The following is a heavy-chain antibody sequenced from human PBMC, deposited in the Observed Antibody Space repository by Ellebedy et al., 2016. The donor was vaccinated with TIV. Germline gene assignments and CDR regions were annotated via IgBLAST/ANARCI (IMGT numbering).Heavy chain of an antibody. J-gene: IGHJ4*02. D-gene: IGHD2-2*01. V-gene: IGHV4-38-2*02. CDR3: ARDPRGLGSSTSCYDY. CDR1: GYSISSGYY. CDR2: IYHSGST. Sequence: SETLSLTXTVSGYSISSGYYWGWIRQPPGKGLEWIGSIYHSGSTYYNPSLKSRVTISVDTSKNQFSLKLSSVTAADTAVYYCARDPRGLGSSTSCYDYWGQGTLVTVSS.